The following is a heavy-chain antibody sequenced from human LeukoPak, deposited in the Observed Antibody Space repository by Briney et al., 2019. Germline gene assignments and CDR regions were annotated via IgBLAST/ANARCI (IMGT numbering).Heavy chain of an antibody. CDR3: ARGASSGWRTEYYFDY. Sequence: GGSLRLSCAASGFTFSSYSMNWVRQAPGKGLEWVSSISSSSSYIYYADSVKGRFTISRDNAKNSLYLQMNSLRAEDTAVYYCARGASSGWRTEYYFDYWGQGTLVTVSS. V-gene: IGHV3-21*01. CDR1: GFTFSSYS. CDR2: ISSSSSYI. D-gene: IGHD6-19*01. J-gene: IGHJ4*02.